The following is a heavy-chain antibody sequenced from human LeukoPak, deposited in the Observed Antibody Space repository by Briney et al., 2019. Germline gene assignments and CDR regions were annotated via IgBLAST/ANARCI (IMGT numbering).Heavy chain of an antibody. J-gene: IGHJ5*02. D-gene: IGHD6-6*01. CDR2: IYTSGST. CDR1: GGSISSGSYY. CDR3: ARESSSPHSNWFDP. Sequence: PSQTLSLTCTVSGGSISSGSYYWSWIRQPAGKGLEWIGRIYTSGSTNYNPSLKSRVTISVDTSKNQFSLKLSSVTAADTAVYYCARESSSPHSNWFDPWGQGILVTVSS. V-gene: IGHV4-61*02.